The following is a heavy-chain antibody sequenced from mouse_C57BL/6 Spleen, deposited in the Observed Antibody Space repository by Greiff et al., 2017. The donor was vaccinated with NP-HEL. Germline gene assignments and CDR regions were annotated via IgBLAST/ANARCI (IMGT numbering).Heavy chain of an antibody. Sequence: SGAELVTPGASVKISCKASGYAFSSYWMNWVQQRPGKGLVWIGQIYPGDGDTNYNGKFQGKATLTADKSASTAYMQLSSLTSEDSAVYFCARESSSFAYWGQGTLVTVS. V-gene: IGHV1-80*01. D-gene: IGHD1-1*01. CDR2: IYPGDGDT. J-gene: IGHJ3*01. CDR1: GYAFSSYW. CDR3: ARESSSFAY.